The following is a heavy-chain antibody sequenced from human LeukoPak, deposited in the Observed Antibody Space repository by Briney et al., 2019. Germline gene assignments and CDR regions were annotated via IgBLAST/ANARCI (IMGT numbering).Heavy chain of an antibody. D-gene: IGHD6-19*01. J-gene: IGHJ4*02. CDR1: GFTFSNYG. CDR3: ARDLAVAGTDFDY. Sequence: PGRSLRLSCVASGFTFSNYGMHWVRQAPGTGLEWVAVISYDGSMKYYADSVKGRFTISIDNSKNTLFLQMNSLRAEDTAVYYCARDLAVAGTDFDYWGQGTLVTVSS. CDR2: ISYDGSMK. V-gene: IGHV3-30*03.